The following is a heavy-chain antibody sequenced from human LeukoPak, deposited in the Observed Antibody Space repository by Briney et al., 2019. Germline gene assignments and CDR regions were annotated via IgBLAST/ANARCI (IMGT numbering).Heavy chain of an antibody. D-gene: IGHD6-19*01. CDR2: INSDGSST. J-gene: IGHJ4*02. V-gene: IGHV3-74*01. CDR1: GFTFSSYW. CDR3: ARVGLAVAGPYFDY. Sequence: GGSLRLSCAASGFTFSSYWMHWVRQAPGKGLVWVSRINSDGSSTSYADSVKGRFTISRDNAKNSLYLQMNSLRAEDTAVYYCARVGLAVAGPYFDYWGQGTLVTVSS.